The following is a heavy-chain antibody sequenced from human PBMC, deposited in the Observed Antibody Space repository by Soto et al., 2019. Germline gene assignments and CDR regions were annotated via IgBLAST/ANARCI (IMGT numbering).Heavy chain of an antibody. CDR3: ARMIVEMAFDI. J-gene: IGHJ3*02. CDR2: IYYSGST. D-gene: IGHD3-22*01. V-gene: IGHV4-30-4*08. CDR1: GGSFSGYY. Sequence: TLSLTCGVPGGSFSGYYWSWIRQPPGKGLEWIGYIYYSGSTYYNPSLKSRVTISVDTSKNQFSLKLSSVTAADTAVYYCARMIVEMAFDIWGQGTMVTVSS.